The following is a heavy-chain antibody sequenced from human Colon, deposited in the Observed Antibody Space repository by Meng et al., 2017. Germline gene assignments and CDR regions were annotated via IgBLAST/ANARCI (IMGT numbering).Heavy chain of an antibody. D-gene: IGHD6-19*01. CDR3: ARGWLAN. CDR2: IDTSGATT. Sequence: VRLVESGGGVVQPGRSLRLSCAASGFTFSSYAMSWVRQAPGKGLEWVSAIDTSGATTYYADSVKGRFTISRDNFKNTLYLQMDSLRAGDTAVYYCARGWLANWGQGTLVTVSS. J-gene: IGHJ4*02. V-gene: IGHV3-23*04. CDR1: GFTFSSYA.